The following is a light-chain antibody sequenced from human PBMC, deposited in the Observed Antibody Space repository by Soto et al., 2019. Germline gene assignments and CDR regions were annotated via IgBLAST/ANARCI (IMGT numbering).Light chain of an antibody. J-gene: IGKJ1*01. V-gene: IGKV3-15*01. CDR1: QYIGSN. CDR3: QQYHNWWT. Sequence: EIVMTQSPATLSVSPGERATLSCRASQYIGSNLAWYQQKPGQAPRLLIYGASTRVTGIPARFSGSGSGTEFTLTISSLQSEDFAVYYCQQYHNWWTFGQGTKVDIK. CDR2: GAS.